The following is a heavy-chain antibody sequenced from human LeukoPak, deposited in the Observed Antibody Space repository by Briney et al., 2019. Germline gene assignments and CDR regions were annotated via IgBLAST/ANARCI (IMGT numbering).Heavy chain of an antibody. CDR2: IIPILGIA. J-gene: IGHJ4*02. CDR3: ARDGSIAAVGDGY. D-gene: IGHD6-13*01. V-gene: IGHV1-69*04. Sequence: GASVKVSCKASGGTFSSYAISWVRQAPGQGLEWMGRIIPILGIANYAQKFQGRVTITADKSTSTAYMELSSLRSEDTAVYYCARDGSIAAVGDGYWGQGTLVTVSS. CDR1: GGTFSSYA.